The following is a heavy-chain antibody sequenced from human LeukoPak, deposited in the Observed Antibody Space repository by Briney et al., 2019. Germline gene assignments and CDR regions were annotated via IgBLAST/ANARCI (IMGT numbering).Heavy chain of an antibody. CDR2: IIAYNGNT. Sequence: ASVKVSCKASGYTFTSYGISWVRQAPGQGLEWMGWIIAYNGNTNYAQKFQGRVTMTTDTSTSTAYMELRSLRSDDTAVYYCARALTIGGFDYWGQGTLVTVSS. CDR3: ARALTIGGFDY. CDR1: GYTFTSYG. V-gene: IGHV1-18*04. D-gene: IGHD3-9*01. J-gene: IGHJ4*02.